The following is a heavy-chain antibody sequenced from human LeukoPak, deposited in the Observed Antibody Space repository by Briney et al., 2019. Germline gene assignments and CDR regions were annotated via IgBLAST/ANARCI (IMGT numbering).Heavy chain of an antibody. V-gene: IGHV4-34*01. CDR2: INHSGST. D-gene: IGHD3-3*01. J-gene: IGHJ3*02. CDR1: GGSFSGYY. Sequence: TSETLSLTCAVYGGSFSGYYWSWIRQPPGKGLEWIGEINHSGSTNYNPSLKSRVTISVDTSKNQFSLKLSSVTAADTAVYYCARRVGYDFWSGPIRAFDIWGQGTMVTVSS. CDR3: ARRVGYDFWSGPIRAFDI.